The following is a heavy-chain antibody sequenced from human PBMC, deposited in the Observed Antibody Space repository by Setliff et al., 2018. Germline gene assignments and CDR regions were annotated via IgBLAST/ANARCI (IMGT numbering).Heavy chain of an antibody. Sequence: SETLSLTCTVSGGSLTSRHWSWIRQPPGKGLEWIGYIYYSGSTNYNPSLKSRVTMALDTTKNQISLKLSSVTAADTAVYYCARGSGYYKNWFAPWGQGTLVTVPQ. CDR1: GGSLTSRH. CDR2: IYYSGST. CDR3: ARGSGYYKNWFAP. J-gene: IGHJ5*02. D-gene: IGHD3-9*01. V-gene: IGHV4-59*01.